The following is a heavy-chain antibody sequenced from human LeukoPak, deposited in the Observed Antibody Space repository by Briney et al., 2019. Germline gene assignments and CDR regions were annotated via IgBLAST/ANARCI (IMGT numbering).Heavy chain of an antibody. D-gene: IGHD1-26*01. V-gene: IGHV4-4*02. CDR2: IYHSGST. CDR3: ARVYTQLGATTAFDY. CDR1: GGSISSSNW. Sequence: SETLSLTCAVSGGSISSSNWWSWVRQPPGKGLEWIGEIYHSGSTNYNPSLKSRVTISVDKSKNQFSLKLSSVTAADTAVYYCARVYTQLGATTAFDYWGQGTLVTVSS. J-gene: IGHJ4*02.